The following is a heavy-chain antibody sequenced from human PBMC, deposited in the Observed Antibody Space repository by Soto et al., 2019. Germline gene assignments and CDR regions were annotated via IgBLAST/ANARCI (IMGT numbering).Heavy chain of an antibody. CDR3: ARDPDYDILTGFQY. CDR2: IIPIFRTT. CDR1: GGTFSSYA. Sequence: QVQLVQSGAEMKKPGSSLKVSCKASGGTFSSYAISWVRQAPGQGLEWMGGIIPIFRTTNYAPKFQGRVTITADESTSTAYMELSSLRSEDTDVYYCARDPDYDILTGFQYWGQGTMVTVSS. J-gene: IGHJ3*01. V-gene: IGHV1-69*12. D-gene: IGHD3-9*01.